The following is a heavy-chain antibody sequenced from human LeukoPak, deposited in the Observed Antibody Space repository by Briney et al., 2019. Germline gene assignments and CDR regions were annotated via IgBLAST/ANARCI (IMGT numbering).Heavy chain of an antibody. J-gene: IGHJ5*02. Sequence: ASVVVSCKASGHTFSNYGIDWVRQAPGQGLEWMGWISGTNTVLAQKFQGRVSMTTDASTNTAYMELRSLTPDDTAVYYCARKRGATWWDLVDAWGQGTPVTVSS. D-gene: IGHD1-26*01. CDR1: GHTFSNYG. CDR3: ARKRGATWWDLVDA. CDR2: ISGTNT. V-gene: IGHV1-18*01.